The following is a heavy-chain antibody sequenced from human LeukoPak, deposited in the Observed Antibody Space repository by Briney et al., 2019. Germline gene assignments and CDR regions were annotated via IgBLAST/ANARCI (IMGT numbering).Heavy chain of an antibody. J-gene: IGHJ4*02. V-gene: IGHV3-53*01. CDR2: IYSGGST. CDR1: GFTVSSNY. Sequence: PGGSLRLSCAASGFTVSSNYMSWVRPAPGKGLEWVSVIYSGGSTYYADSVKGRFTISRDNSKNTLYLQMNSLRAEDTAVYYCARGFRFGELYFDYWGQGTLVTVSS. D-gene: IGHD3-10*01. CDR3: ARGFRFGELYFDY.